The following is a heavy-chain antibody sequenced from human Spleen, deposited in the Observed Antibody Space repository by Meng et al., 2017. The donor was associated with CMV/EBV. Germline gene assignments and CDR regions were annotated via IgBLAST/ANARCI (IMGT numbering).Heavy chain of an antibody. D-gene: IGHD6-19*01. Sequence: GESLKISCVVSGISVSGNYMTWVRQAPGKGLEWLSVIYSTGRTFYADSAKGRFTISRDTSQNTVYLQMHTLRVEDTAMYYCARVSSAGLALDVWGQGTMVTVSS. V-gene: IGHV3-53*01. CDR3: ARVSSAGLALDV. J-gene: IGHJ3*01. CDR2: IYSTGRT. CDR1: GISVSGNY.